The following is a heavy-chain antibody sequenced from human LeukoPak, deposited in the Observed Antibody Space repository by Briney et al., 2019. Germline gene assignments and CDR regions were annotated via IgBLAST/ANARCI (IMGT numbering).Heavy chain of an antibody. Sequence: SETLSPTCTVSGGSFTGYYWKWIRQPPRKGLEWIGDIYYIESAKYNPSLKSRVTISVDRSKNQFSLKLSSVTAADTAVYYCARDGGSSSGDEYFQHWGQGTLVTVSS. V-gene: IGHV4-59*12. J-gene: IGHJ1*01. CDR1: GGSFTGYY. D-gene: IGHD6-13*01. CDR2: IYYIESA. CDR3: ARDGGSSSGDEYFQH.